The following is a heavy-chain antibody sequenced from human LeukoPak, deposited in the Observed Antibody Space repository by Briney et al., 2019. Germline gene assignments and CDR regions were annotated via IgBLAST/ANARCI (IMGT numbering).Heavy chain of an antibody. CDR1: GFNFTNYN. CDR2: IHSSYGSI. CDR3: ARDLAWDAFDI. Sequence: PGGPLRLSCAASGFNFTNYNMNWVRQAPGKGLEWVPYIHSSYGSIYYADSLKGRFTISRDNAKNSMYLQMNSLRAEDTAVYYCARDLAWDAFDIWGQGTMVTVSS. V-gene: IGHV3-21*01. J-gene: IGHJ3*02.